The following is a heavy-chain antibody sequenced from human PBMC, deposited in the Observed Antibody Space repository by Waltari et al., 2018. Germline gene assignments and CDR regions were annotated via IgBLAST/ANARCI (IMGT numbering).Heavy chain of an antibody. D-gene: IGHD7-27*01. CDR3: TTLDAPWGG. CDR2: ITSKSDGATT. Sequence: EVQMVESGGGSMKPGDSLRLSCVASGFGFTPAWLTWVRQAPGKGLEWVGRITSKSDGATTDYAAPVKGRFSISREDSQNMVFLQMNSLRTEDTAVYFCTTLDAPWGGWGHGTLVTVSS. CDR1: GFGFTPAW. J-gene: IGHJ4*01. V-gene: IGHV3-15*01.